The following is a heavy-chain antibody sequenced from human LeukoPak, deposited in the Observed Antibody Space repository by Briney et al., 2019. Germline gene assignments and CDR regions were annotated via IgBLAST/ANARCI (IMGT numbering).Heavy chain of an antibody. CDR3: AKFWSITDYDISEDAFDI. Sequence: PGGSLRLSCAASGFTFSSYAMSWVRQAPGKGLEWVSAISGSGGSTYYADSVKGRFTISRDNSKNTLYPQMNSLRAEDTAVYYCAKFWSITDYDISEDAFDIWGQGTMVTVAS. D-gene: IGHD3-9*01. V-gene: IGHV3-23*01. J-gene: IGHJ3*02. CDR2: ISGSGGST. CDR1: GFTFSSYA.